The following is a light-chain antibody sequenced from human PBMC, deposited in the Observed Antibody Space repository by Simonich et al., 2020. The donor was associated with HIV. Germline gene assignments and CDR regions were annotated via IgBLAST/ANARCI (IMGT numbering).Light chain of an antibody. V-gene: IGKV4-1*01. J-gene: IGKJ1*01. CDR3: QQYYITPHT. Sequence: DIVMTQSPDPLAVSLGERATINCKSSQSVLYSSNNKNYLAWYQQKPGQPPKLLIYWASTRESGVPDLFSGSGSGTDFTLTINSLQAEDVAFYYCQQYYITPHTFGQGTKVEIK. CDR2: WAS. CDR1: QSVLYSSNNKNY.